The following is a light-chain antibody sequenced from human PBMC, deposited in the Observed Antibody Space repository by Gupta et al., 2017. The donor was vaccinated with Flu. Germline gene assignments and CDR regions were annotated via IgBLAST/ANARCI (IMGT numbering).Light chain of an antibody. CDR2: KAS. V-gene: IGKV1-5*03. CDR3: HQYNNDSPDT. CDR1: QSISTW. J-gene: IGKJ2*01. Sequence: DIQMTQSPSTLSASVGDRVTITCRASQSISTWLAWYQQKPGKAPKLLIYKASTLESGVPSRFSGSGSGTEFSLTISNLQPDDFAIYYCHQYNNDSPDTFGQGTKLEI.